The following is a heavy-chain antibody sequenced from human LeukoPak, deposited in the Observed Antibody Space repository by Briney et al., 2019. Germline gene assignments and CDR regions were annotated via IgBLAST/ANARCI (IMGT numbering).Heavy chain of an antibody. V-gene: IGHV1-2*02. J-gene: IGHJ5*02. D-gene: IGHD4-17*01. Sequence: ASVKVSCKASGYTFTGYYMHWVRQAPGQGLEWMGWINPNSGGTNYAQKFQGRVTMTRDTSISTAYMELSRLRSDDTAVYYCAGSTTVTTGGWFDPWGQGTLVTVSS. CDR2: INPNSGGT. CDR3: AGSTTVTTGGWFDP. CDR1: GYTFTGYY.